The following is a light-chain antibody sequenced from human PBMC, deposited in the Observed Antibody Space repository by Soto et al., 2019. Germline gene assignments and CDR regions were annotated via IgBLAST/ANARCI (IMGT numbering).Light chain of an antibody. CDR1: QSVGGN. V-gene: IGKV3D-15*01. J-gene: IGKJ1*01. CDR2: RAS. CDR3: QQYTEWPPT. Sequence: EIVMTQSPATLSVSPGERVTLSCRASQSVGGNLAWYRQKPGQAPRLLIHRASTRATGIPDSFSGSGSGTEFTLTITSLQSEDFAVYYCQQYTEWPPTFGQGTKVEIK.